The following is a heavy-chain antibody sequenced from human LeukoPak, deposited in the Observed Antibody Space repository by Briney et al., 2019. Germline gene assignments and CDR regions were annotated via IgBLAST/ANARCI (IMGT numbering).Heavy chain of an antibody. CDR3: ARGLRGSPPLHH. CDR2: IYYSGST. D-gene: IGHD3-10*01. V-gene: IGHV4-61*05. Sequence: SETLSLTCTVSGGSISSSSYDWGWIRQPPGKGLEWIGYIYYSGSTSYNPSLKSRVTISVDTSKNQFSLKLSSVTAADTAVYYYARGLRGSPPLHHWGQGTLVTVSS. CDR1: GGSISSSSYD. J-gene: IGHJ1*01.